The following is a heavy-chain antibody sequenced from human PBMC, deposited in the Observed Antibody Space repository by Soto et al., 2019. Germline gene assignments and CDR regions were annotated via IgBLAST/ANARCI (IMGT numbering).Heavy chain of an antibody. Sequence: QVQLVESGEAVVSPGSSWKLPFEPPESTLISMASHGAPRAQGRGWGGVPVNQYDGSNKYYADSVKGRFTISRDNSKNTLYLQMNSLRAEDTAVYYCAKELPTDDYGDFPIEFAFDIWGQGTMVTVSS. J-gene: IGHJ3*02. CDR1: ESTLISMA. CDR2: NQYDGSNK. CDR3: AKELPTDDYGDFPIEFAFDI. D-gene: IGHD4-17*01. V-gene: IGHV3-30*18.